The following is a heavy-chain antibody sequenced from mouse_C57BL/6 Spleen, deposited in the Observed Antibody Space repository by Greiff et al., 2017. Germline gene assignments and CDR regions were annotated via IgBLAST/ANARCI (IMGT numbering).Heavy chain of an antibody. CDR3: ARNYYAFYYARDY. J-gene: IGHJ4*01. CDR2: ISSGSSTI. D-gene: IGHD1-1*01. V-gene: IGHV5-17*01. Sequence: DVHLVESGGGLVKPGGSLKLSCAASGFTFSDYGMHWVRQAPEKGLEWVAYISSGSSTIYYADTVKGRFTISRDNAKNTLFLQMTSLRSEDTAMYYCARNYYAFYYARDYWGQGTSGTVSS. CDR1: GFTFSDYG.